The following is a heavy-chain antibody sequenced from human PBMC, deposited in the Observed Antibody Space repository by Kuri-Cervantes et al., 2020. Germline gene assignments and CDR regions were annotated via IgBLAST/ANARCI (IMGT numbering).Heavy chain of an antibody. J-gene: IGHJ5*02. D-gene: IGHD3-10*01. Sequence: ASVKVSCKASGYTFTGYYMHWVRQAPGQGLEWMGWINPNSGGTNYAQKLQGRVTMTRDTSTSTVYMELNSLRSEDTAVYYRARGRPLYASGPFDPWGQGTLVTVSS. CDR2: INPNSGGT. CDR1: GYTFTGYY. CDR3: ARGRPLYASGPFDP. V-gene: IGHV1-2*02.